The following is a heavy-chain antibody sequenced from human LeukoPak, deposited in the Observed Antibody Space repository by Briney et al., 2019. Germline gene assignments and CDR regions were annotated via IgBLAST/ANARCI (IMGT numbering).Heavy chain of an antibody. CDR3: AKIVGATTGPSDY. CDR2: IDSGGST. Sequence: GGSLRLSCAASGFTVSSNYMMWVRQAPGKGLEGVSVIDSGGSTYYADSVKGRFTISRDNSKNTLYLQMNSLRAEDTAVYYCAKIVGATTGPSDYWGQGTLVTVSS. CDR1: GFTVSSNY. V-gene: IGHV3-66*01. J-gene: IGHJ4*02. D-gene: IGHD1-26*01.